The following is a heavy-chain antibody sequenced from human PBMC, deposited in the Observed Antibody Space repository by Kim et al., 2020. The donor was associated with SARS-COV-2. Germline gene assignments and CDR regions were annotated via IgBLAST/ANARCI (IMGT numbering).Heavy chain of an antibody. CDR2: SS. D-gene: IGHD5-18*01. CDR3: ARDPVDTAMV. V-gene: IGHV4-34*01. Sequence: SSNYTPSLKSRVTISVDTAKYQFSLKLSSVTAADTAVYYCARDPVDTAMVWGQGTLVTVSS. J-gene: IGHJ4*02.